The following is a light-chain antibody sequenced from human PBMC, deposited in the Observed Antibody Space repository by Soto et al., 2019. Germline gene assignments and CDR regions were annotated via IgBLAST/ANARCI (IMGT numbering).Light chain of an antibody. J-gene: IGLJ2*01. CDR1: SSDVGAFTS. CDR3: SSYSRSTTLVV. V-gene: IGLV2-14*03. CDR2: DII. Sequence: QSALTQPASVSGSPGQSITISCTGTSSDVGAFTSVSWYQQHPGKAPKLIIYDIIHRPSGVSDRFSGSKSVNTASLTISGLQPEDEATYHCSSYSRSTTLVVXGGGTKLTVL.